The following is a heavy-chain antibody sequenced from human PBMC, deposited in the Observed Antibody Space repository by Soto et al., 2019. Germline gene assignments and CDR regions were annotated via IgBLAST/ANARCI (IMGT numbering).Heavy chain of an antibody. CDR1: GYTFTDYS. V-gene: IGHV1-2*04. CDR3: ARVSVETVCRGVIFTSWIYFDH. Sequence: QVQLVQSGAEVKKPGASVKVSCKASGYTFTDYSIHWVRQAPGQGLEWMGWINPNSGGTNSAQKFQGWITMTRDTSITTAYMERSRLKSDDTAVYYCARVSVETVCRGVIFTSWIYFDHWGQGTLVTVSS. J-gene: IGHJ4*02. D-gene: IGHD3-10*01. CDR2: INPNSGGT.